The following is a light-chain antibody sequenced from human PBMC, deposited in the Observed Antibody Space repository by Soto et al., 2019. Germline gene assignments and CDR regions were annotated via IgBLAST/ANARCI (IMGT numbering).Light chain of an antibody. V-gene: IGKV3D-15*01. Sequence: EIVMTQSPATLSVSPGERATLSCRASQSVSSNLAWYQQKPGQAPRLLIYGASSRATGIPDRFSGSGSGTDFTLTISRLEPEDFAVYYCQQHSNWPPITFGQGTKVDIK. CDR2: GAS. J-gene: IGKJ1*01. CDR3: QQHSNWPPIT. CDR1: QSVSSN.